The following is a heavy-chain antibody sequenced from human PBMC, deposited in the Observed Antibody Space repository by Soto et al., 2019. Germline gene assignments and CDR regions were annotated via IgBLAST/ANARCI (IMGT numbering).Heavy chain of an antibody. V-gene: IGHV3-23*01. CDR2: INGDGGST. Sequence: GGSLRLSCAASGFIFGGYGTSWVRQAPGKGLEWVAAINGDGGSTYYADSVKGRFTISRDNSKNTLDLQMNRLRDEDTAVYYCAKVIQRATVMGNSVYWCHGALVTVSS. J-gene: IGHJ4*01. CDR3: AKVIQRATVMGNSVY. D-gene: IGHD5-12*01. CDR1: GFIFGGYG.